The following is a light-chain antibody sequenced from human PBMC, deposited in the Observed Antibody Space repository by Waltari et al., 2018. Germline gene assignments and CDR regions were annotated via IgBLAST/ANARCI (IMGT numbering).Light chain of an antibody. CDR1: SSHIRTNS. V-gene: IGLV1-47*01. CDR2: RNN. J-gene: IGLJ2*01. Sequence: QSVLTQPPSASGTPGQSVTIPCSGPSSHIRTNSVCWYQHPPETAPNLLLYRNNQRPSGVPDRFSGSKSGTSASLAISGLRSEDEADYYCAAWDDSLSGWVFGGGTKLTVL. CDR3: AAWDDSLSGWV.